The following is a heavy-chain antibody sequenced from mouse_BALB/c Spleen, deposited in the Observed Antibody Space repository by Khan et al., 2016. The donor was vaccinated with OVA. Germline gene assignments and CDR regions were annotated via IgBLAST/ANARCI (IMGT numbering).Heavy chain of an antibody. CDR3: ARGTTGYTMDS. CDR1: GYTFTSNT. J-gene: IGHJ4*01. V-gene: IGHV1-4*01. CDR2: INPRNGYT. D-gene: IGHD2-14*01. Sequence: VQLQQSGAELARPGASVRMSCKASGYTFTSNTIHWIKQRPGQGLEWIGYINPRNGYTNYIQNFKDKATLTADKSSSTAYMQLSSLTSEDAAVYYCARGTTGYTMDSWGQGTSVTVSS.